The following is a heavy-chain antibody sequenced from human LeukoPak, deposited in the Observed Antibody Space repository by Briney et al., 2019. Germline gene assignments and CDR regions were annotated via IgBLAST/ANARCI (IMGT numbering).Heavy chain of an antibody. CDR1: GYNFTSYW. CDR2: IYPSESDT. D-gene: IGHD6-13*01. Sequence: GESLKISCKGSGYNFTSYWIGWVRPMPGKGLEGMGIIYPSESDTRYSPSFQGQVTISADKSISTAYLQWSSLKASDTAMYYCARGSYSSSWYENSYMDVWGKGTTVTVSS. V-gene: IGHV5-51*01. J-gene: IGHJ6*03. CDR3: ARGSYSSSWYENSYMDV.